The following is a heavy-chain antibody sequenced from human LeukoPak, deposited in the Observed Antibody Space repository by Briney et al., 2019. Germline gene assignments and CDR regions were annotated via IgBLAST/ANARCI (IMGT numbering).Heavy chain of an antibody. CDR1: GFTFSNAW. D-gene: IGHD6-19*01. CDR2: IKSKTDGGTT. J-gene: IGHJ4*02. Sequence: PGGSLRLSCAASGFTFSNAWMSWVRQAPGKGLEWVGRIKSKTDGGTTDYAAPVKGRFTISRDDSKNTLYLQMNSLKTEDTAVSACTTDAVPVPVAAPPNYWGQGTLVTVSS. CDR3: TTDAVPVPVAAPPNY. V-gene: IGHV3-15*01.